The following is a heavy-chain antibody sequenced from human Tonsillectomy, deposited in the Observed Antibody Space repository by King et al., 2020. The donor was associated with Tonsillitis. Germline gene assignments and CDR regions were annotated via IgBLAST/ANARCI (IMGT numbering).Heavy chain of an antibody. CDR3: ARKAYYYDSSGYYYYYMDV. CDR1: GGSISSYY. D-gene: IGHD3-22*01. J-gene: IGHJ6*03. Sequence: QLQESGPGLVKPSETLSLTCTVSGGSISSYYWSWIRQPPGKGLEWIGYSYYSGSTNYNPSLKSRVTISVETSKNQFSLKLSSVTAADTAVYYCARKAYYYDSSGYYYYYMDVWGKGTTVTVSS. CDR2: SYYSGST. V-gene: IGHV4-59*08.